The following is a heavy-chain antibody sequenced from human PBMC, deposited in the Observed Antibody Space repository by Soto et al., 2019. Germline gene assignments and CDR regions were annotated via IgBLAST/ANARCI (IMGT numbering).Heavy chain of an antibody. CDR3: ARVNNGYMFGLIYYGLDV. J-gene: IGHJ6*02. Sequence: QVQLVQSGTEVRKPGASVKISCKASGYTFIGYDIHWVRQAPGQGLEWMGWIDPYSGDTNYEQKFQGRINMTRDTAITTAYMELSRVTSDDTAVYYCARVNNGYMFGLIYYGLDVWGQGTTVTVSS. CDR1: GYTFIGYD. V-gene: IGHV1-2*02. D-gene: IGHD5-18*01. CDR2: IDPYSGDT.